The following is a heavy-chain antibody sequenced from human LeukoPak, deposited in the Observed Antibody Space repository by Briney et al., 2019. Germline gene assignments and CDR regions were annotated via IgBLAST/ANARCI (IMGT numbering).Heavy chain of an antibody. D-gene: IGHD6-13*01. CDR2: MNPNSGNT. J-gene: IGHJ5*02. CDR1: GYTFPSYD. CDR3: ARFSQLAYSTDP. Sequence: ASVTVSCKASGYTFPSYDINWVRQATGKGLDGMGWMNPNSGNTGYAQKFQGRVTMTRNTSISTAYMELSSLRSEDTAVYYCARFSQLAYSTDPWGQGTLVTVSS. V-gene: IGHV1-8*01.